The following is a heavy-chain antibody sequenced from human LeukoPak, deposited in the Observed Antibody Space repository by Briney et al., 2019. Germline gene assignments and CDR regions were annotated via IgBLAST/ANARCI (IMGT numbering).Heavy chain of an antibody. CDR1: GFTVSNNY. Sequence: PGGSLRLSCVVSGFTVSNNYMSWVRQAPGKGLEWVSIIYSGGSTYYADAVKGRFTISRDNSKNTLYLQMNSLRAEDTAVYYCARLAVTGTPAFDYWGQGTQVPVFS. CDR2: IYSGGST. V-gene: IGHV3-66*04. CDR3: ARLAVTGTPAFDY. D-gene: IGHD6-19*01. J-gene: IGHJ4*02.